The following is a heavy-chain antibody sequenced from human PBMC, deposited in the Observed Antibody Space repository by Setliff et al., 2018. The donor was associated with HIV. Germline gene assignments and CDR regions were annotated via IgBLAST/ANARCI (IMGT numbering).Heavy chain of an antibody. Sequence: CKTSGYTFTGYHMHWVRQAPGQGLEWMGWINPNSGGTIYAQKFQDRVTMTRDTSSSTAYMELSRLRSDDTAVYYCATGRDSSGYYFLADYWGRGTLVTVSS. J-gene: IGHJ4*02. CDR3: ATGRDSSGYYFLADY. CDR1: GYTFTGYH. CDR2: INPNSGGT. D-gene: IGHD3-22*01. V-gene: IGHV1-2*02.